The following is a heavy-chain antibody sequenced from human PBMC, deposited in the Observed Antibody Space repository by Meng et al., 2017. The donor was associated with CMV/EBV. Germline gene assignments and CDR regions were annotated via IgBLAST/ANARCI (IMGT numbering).Heavy chain of an antibody. V-gene: IGHV3-33*06. Sequence: GESPKISRAASGFTFSSYGMHWVRQAPGKGLEWVAVIWYDGSNKYYADSVKGRFTISRDNSKNTLYLQMNSLRAEDTAVYYCAKDEYSSSSDAFDIWGQGTMVTVSS. CDR1: GFTFSSYG. J-gene: IGHJ3*02. CDR2: IWYDGSNK. D-gene: IGHD6-6*01. CDR3: AKDEYSSSSDAFDI.